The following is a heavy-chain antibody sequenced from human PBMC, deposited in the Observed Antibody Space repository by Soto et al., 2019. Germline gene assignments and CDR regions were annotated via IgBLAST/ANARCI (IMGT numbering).Heavy chain of an antibody. CDR1: GGSVSTDPYY. D-gene: IGHD3-22*01. CDR3: ATVGYYDRSGHTAFDP. J-gene: IGHJ5*02. CDR2: IDYSGRT. Sequence: QVQLQESGPGLVKPSETLSLTCTVSGGSVSTDPYYWSWIRQPPGKGLEWIGYIDYSGRTKYNPSLKSRVTISVETSTNQFSLNLSSVTAADTAVFYCATVGYYDRSGHTAFDPWGQGTLVTVSS. V-gene: IGHV4-61*01.